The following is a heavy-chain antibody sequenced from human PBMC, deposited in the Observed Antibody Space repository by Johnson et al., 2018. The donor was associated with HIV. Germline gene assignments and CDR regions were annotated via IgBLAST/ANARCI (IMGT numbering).Heavy chain of an antibody. V-gene: IGHV3-7*01. CDR2: IKQDGSEK. J-gene: IGHJ3*02. CDR3: AKGIAAAASGAFDI. D-gene: IGHD6-13*01. CDR1: GFTFDSYW. Sequence: VQLVESGGGLVKPGGSLRLSCAASGFTFDSYWMSWVRQAPGKGLEWVANIKQDGSEKYYVDSVKGRFTISRDNAKNSLYLQMNSLRAEDTAVYYCAKGIAAAASGAFDIWGQGTMVTVSS.